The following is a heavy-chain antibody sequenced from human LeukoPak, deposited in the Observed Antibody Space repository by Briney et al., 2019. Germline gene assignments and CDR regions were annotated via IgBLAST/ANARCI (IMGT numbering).Heavy chain of an antibody. CDR3: AKNPVEDGGDY. D-gene: IGHD3-10*01. J-gene: IGHJ4*02. Sequence: GASVKVSCKASGGIFSSYAFNWVRQAPGQGLEWMGGIIPMFGTANYAQDFQGRVTITADESTNTAYMELSSLRSEDTALYYCAKNPVEDGGDYWGQGTLVTVSS. CDR1: GGIFSSYA. V-gene: IGHV1-69*13. CDR2: IIPMFGTA.